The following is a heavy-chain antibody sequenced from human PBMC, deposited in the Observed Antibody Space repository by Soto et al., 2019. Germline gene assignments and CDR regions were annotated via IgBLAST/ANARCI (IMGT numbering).Heavy chain of an antibody. CDR3: TTVLGRRTIVFDI. CDR2: IKSKTDGGTT. CDR1: GFTFSNAW. Sequence: GGSLRLSCAASGFTFSNAWMSWVRQAPGKGLEWVGRIKSKTDGGTTDYAAPVKGRFTISRDDSKNTLYLQMNSLKTEDTAVYYCTTVLGRRTIVFDIWGQRTMVIVSS. V-gene: IGHV3-15*01. D-gene: IGHD2-2*01. J-gene: IGHJ3*02.